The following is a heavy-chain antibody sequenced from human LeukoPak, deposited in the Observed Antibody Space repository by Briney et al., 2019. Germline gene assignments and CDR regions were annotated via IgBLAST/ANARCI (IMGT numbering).Heavy chain of an antibody. V-gene: IGHV1-18*01. CDR3: AWVAVAGIYYYYGMDV. CDR1: GYTFTSYG. CDR2: ISAYNGNT. D-gene: IGHD6-19*01. J-gene: IGHJ6*02. Sequence: ASVKVSCKASGYTFTSYGISWVRQAPGQGLEWMGWISAYNGNTNYAQKLQGRVTMTTDTSTSTAYMELRSLRSDDTAVYYCAWVAVAGIYYYYGMDVWGQGTTVTVSS.